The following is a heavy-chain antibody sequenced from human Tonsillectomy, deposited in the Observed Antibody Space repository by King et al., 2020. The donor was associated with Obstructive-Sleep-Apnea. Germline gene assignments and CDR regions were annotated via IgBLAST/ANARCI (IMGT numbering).Heavy chain of an antibody. V-gene: IGHV5-10-1*01. D-gene: IGHD3-22*01. J-gene: IGHJ4*02. CDR1: GYSFTSYW. CDR2: IDPSDSYT. CDR3: ARHRYYYDSSGYSQYYFDY. Sequence: QLVQSGAEVKKPGESLRISCWGSGYSFTSYWISWVRQMPGKGLEWMGRIDPSDSYTNYSPSFQGHVTISADKSISIAYLQWSSLQASDTAMYYCARHRYYYDSSGYSQYYFDYWGQGTLVTVSS.